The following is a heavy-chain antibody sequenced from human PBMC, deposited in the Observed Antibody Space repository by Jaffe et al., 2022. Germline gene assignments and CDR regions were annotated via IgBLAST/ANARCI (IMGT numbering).Heavy chain of an antibody. J-gene: IGHJ5*02. CDR1: GFTFSSYA. Sequence: EVQLLESGGGLVQPGGSLRLSCAASGFTFSSYAMSWVRQAPGKGLEWVSAISGSGGSTYYADSVKGRFTISRDNSKNTLYLQMNSLRAEDTAVYYCAKDLGYCSSTSCLSHGWFDPWGQGTLVTVSS. V-gene: IGHV3-23*01. CDR3: AKDLGYCSSTSCLSHGWFDP. CDR2: ISGSGGST. D-gene: IGHD2-2*01.